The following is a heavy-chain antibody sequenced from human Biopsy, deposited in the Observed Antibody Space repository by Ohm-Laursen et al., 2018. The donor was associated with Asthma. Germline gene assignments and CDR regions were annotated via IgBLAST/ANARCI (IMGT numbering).Heavy chain of an antibody. CDR1: GYTFINYA. D-gene: IGHD3-9*01. CDR3: ARKYYDFLTGQVNDAFDI. CDR2: INAGNGNT. Sequence: ASVKVSCKASGYTFINYAIHWVRQAPGQRLEWMGWINAGNGNTKYSQKVQGRVTITRDTSASTAYMDLSSLRSEDTAVYYCARKYYDFLTGQVNDAFDIWGQGTMVTVSS. J-gene: IGHJ3*02. V-gene: IGHV1-3*01.